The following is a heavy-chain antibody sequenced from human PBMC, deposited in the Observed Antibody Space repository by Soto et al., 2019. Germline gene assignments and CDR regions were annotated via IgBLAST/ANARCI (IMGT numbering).Heavy chain of an antibody. V-gene: IGHV4-39*01. CDR3: ARPEYGSYYYYMDV. J-gene: IGHJ6*03. CDR1: GGSISSSSYY. Sequence: SETLSLTCTVSGGSISSSSYYWGWIRQPPGKGLEWIGSIYYSGSTYYNPSLKSRVTISVDTSKNQFSLKLSSVTATDTAVYYCARPEYGSYYYYMDVWGKGTTVTVSS. D-gene: IGHD4-17*01. CDR2: IYYSGST.